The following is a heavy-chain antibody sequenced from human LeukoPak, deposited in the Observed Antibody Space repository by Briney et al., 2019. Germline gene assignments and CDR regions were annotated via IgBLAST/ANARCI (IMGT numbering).Heavy chain of an antibody. J-gene: IGHJ2*01. V-gene: IGHV3-21*01. D-gene: IGHD6-19*01. Sequence: PGGSLRLSCAASGFTFSSYSMNWVRQAPGKGLEWVSSISSSSSYIYYADSVKGRFSISRDNAKNSLYLQMNSLRAEDTAVYYCARDPNYSSANWYFDLWGRGTLVTVSS. CDR1: GFTFSSYS. CDR3: ARDPNYSSANWYFDL. CDR2: ISSSSSYI.